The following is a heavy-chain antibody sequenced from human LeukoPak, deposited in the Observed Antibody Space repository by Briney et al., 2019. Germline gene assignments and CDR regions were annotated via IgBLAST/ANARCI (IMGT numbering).Heavy chain of an antibody. CDR1: GFTFSSYS. J-gene: IGHJ4*02. Sequence: GGSLRLSCAASGFTFSSYSMNWVRQAPGKGLEWVSSIRSSSSYIYYADSVKGRFTISRDNAKNSLYLQMNSLRAEDTAVYYCARRLPGYWGQGTLVTVSS. CDR3: ARRLPGY. CDR2: IRSSSSYI. V-gene: IGHV3-21*01.